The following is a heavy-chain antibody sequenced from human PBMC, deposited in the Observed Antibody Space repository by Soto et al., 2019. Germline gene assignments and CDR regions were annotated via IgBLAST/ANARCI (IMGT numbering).Heavy chain of an antibody. J-gene: IGHJ4*02. CDR2: ITSGSSYI. CDR1: GFIFSDYS. Sequence: PGGSLKLSCTASGFIFSDYSMNWVRQAPGKGLEWVSCITSGSSYIYYADSVKGRFTISRDNAKNLLYLQMNSLRVEDTAVYYCAKLGWNYSLRDYWGQGTLVTVSS. V-gene: IGHV3-21*04. CDR3: AKLGWNYSLRDY. D-gene: IGHD1-7*01.